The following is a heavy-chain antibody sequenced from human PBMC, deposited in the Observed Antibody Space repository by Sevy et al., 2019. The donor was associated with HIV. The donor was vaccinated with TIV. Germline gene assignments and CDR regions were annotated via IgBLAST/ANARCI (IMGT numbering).Heavy chain of an antibody. Sequence: ASVKVSCKVSGYTLTELSMHWVRQAPGKGLEWVGTFDPEDGKRIYAQKFKGRLTMTEDTSTETAYMELNSLRSDDTAVYYCATTKDYYDSSGYPFEYWGQGTQVTVSS. CDR1: GYTLTELS. D-gene: IGHD3-22*01. V-gene: IGHV1-24*01. CDR2: FDPEDGKR. J-gene: IGHJ4*02. CDR3: ATTKDYYDSSGYPFEY.